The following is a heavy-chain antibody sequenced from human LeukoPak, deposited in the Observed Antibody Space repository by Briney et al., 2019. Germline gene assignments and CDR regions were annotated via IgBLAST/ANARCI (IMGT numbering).Heavy chain of an antibody. D-gene: IGHD4-17*01. CDR1: GFTFSNYG. J-gene: IGHJ4*02. V-gene: IGHV3-30*02. Sequence: GGSLRLSCTASGFTFSNYGMHWVRQAPGKGLEWVAFIRYDGSNKYYADSVKGRFTISRDNSKNTLYLQMNSLRAKDTAVYYCAKNQFPTVTSYFDYWGQGTLVTVSS. CDR2: IRYDGSNK. CDR3: AKNQFPTVTSYFDY.